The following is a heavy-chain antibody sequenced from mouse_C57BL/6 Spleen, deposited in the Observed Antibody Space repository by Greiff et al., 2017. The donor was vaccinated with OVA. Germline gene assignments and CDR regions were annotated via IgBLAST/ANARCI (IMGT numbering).Heavy chain of an antibody. Sequence: EVQLQQSGAELVKPGASVKLSCTASGFNIKDYYMHWVKQRTEQGLEWIGRIDPEDGEPKSAPKFQGKATITADTASNTAYLQLSSRTSEDTAVYYGASPYYYGSSYGWYFDVWGTGTTVTVSS. CDR2: IDPEDGEP. D-gene: IGHD1-1*01. CDR3: ASPYYYGSSYGWYFDV. CDR1: GFNIKDYY. V-gene: IGHV14-2*01. J-gene: IGHJ1*03.